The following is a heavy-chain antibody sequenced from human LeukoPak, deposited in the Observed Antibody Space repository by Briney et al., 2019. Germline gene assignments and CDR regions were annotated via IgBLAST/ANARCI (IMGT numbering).Heavy chain of an antibody. CDR1: GGSISSYY. V-gene: IGHV4-59*01. J-gene: IGHJ4*02. CDR3: ARGYYYDSSGYFPEFDY. D-gene: IGHD3-22*01. Sequence: SETLSLTCTVSGGSISSYYWSWIRRPPGKGLEWIGYIYYSGSTNYNPSLKSRVTISVDTSKNQFSLKLSSVTAADTAVYYCARGYYYDSSGYFPEFDYWGQGTLVTVSS. CDR2: IYYSGST.